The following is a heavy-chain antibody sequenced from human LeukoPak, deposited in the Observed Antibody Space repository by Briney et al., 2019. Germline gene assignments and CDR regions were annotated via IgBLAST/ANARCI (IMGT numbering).Heavy chain of an antibody. CDR3: ARDTPYSGNTLDY. V-gene: IGHV1-3*01. CDR2: INAGNGNT. J-gene: IGHJ4*02. Sequence: GASVKVSCKASGYTFTSYAMHWVRQAPGQRLEWMGWINAGNGNTKYSQKFQGRVTITRDTSASTAYMELSSLRSEDTAVYYCARDTPYSGNTLDYWGQGTLVTVSS. CDR1: GYTFTSYA. D-gene: IGHD1-26*01.